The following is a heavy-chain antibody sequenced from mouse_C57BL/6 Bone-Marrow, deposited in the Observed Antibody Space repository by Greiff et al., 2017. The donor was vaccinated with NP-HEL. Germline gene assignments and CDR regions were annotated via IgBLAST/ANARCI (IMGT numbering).Heavy chain of an antibody. CDR1: GFNIKDDY. D-gene: IGHD1-1*01. J-gene: IGHJ2*01. V-gene: IGHV14-4*01. CDR2: IDPENGDT. Sequence: EVQLQESGAELVRPGASVKLSCTASGFNIKDDYMHWVKQRPEQGLEWIGWIDPENGDTEYASKFQGKATITADTSSNTAYLQLSSLTSEDTAVYYCTTSGGSSYFDYWGQGTTLTVSS. CDR3: TTSGGSSYFDY.